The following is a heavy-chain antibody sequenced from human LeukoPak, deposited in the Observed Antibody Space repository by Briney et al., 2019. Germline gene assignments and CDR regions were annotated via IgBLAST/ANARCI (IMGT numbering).Heavy chain of an antibody. D-gene: IGHD1-26*01. Sequence: GGSLRLSCAASGFTVSSYAMHWVRQAPGKGLEGVAVISYDGSNKYYADSVKGRFTISRDNSKNTLYLQMNSLRAEDTAVYYCARARIVDPNWFDPWGQGTLVTVSS. CDR1: GFTVSSYA. CDR2: ISYDGSNK. CDR3: ARARIVDPNWFDP. J-gene: IGHJ5*02. V-gene: IGHV3-30*04.